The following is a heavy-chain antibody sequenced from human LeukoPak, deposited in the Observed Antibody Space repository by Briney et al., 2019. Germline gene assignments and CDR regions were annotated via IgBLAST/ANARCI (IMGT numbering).Heavy chain of an antibody. CDR3: ARDLPAAVD. V-gene: IGHV3-21*01. CDR2: ISRTSSDI. D-gene: IGHD2-2*01. Sequence: GGSLRLSCAASGFTFSSYSMSWVRQAPGKGLEWVSFISRTSSDIYHADSVKGRFTISRDNAKNSLYLQMNSLRAEDTAVYYCARDLPAAVDWGQGTLVTVSS. CDR1: GFTFSSYS. J-gene: IGHJ4*02.